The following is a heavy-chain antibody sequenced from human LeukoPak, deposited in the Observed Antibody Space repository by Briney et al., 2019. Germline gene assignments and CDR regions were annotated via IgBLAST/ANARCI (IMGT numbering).Heavy chain of an antibody. V-gene: IGHV1-46*01. D-gene: IGHD3-10*01. CDR2: INPSGGST. CDR1: GYTFTNYY. J-gene: IGHJ4*02. CDR3: ARVGSGSVDY. Sequence: ASVKVSCKASGYTFTNYYMHWVRQAPGQGLEWMGVINPSGGSTNSAQKFQGRLTMTRDTSTSTVYMELSSLRSEDTAVYYCARVGSGSVDYWGQGTLVTVSS.